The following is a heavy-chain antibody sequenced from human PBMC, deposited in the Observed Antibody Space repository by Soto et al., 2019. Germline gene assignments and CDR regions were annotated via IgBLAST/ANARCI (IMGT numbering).Heavy chain of an antibody. V-gene: IGHV4-31*03. CDR3: ARGYSGYDYGYYFDY. J-gene: IGHJ4*02. Sequence: PSETLSLTCTVSGGSISSGGYYWSWIRQHPGKGLEWIGYIYYSGSTYYNPSLKSRVTISVDTSKNQFSLKLSSVTAADTAVYYCARGYSGYDYGYYFDYWGQGNLVTVS. D-gene: IGHD5-12*01. CDR2: IYYSGST. CDR1: GGSISSGGYY.